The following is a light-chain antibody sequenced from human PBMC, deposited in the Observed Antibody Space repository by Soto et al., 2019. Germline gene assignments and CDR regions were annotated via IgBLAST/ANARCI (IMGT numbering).Light chain of an antibody. CDR2: AAS. CDR3: LQLNTYPWT. J-gene: IGKJ1*01. V-gene: IGKV1-17*01. CDR1: QVITND. Sequence: IQMTQSPSSLSASVGDRLSITCRASQVITNDLGCYQQKPGKAPKRLIYAASTLQSGVPSRFSGSGSGTEFTLTISSLQPEDVATYYCLQLNTYPWTFGQGTKVDIK.